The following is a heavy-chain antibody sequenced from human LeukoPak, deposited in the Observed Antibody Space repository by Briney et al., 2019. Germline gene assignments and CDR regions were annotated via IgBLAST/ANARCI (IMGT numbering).Heavy chain of an antibody. J-gene: IGHJ4*02. V-gene: IGHV3-23*01. CDR2: ITNSGGST. CDR3: AKISVTLTRDY. Sequence: GSLRLSCAASGFTVRGNYMTWVRQAPGKGLEWVSAITNSGGSTYYADSVKGRFTISRDNSKNTLFLQMNSLRADDTAVYYCAKISVTLTRDYWGQGTLVTVSS. D-gene: IGHD6-19*01. CDR1: GFTVRGNY.